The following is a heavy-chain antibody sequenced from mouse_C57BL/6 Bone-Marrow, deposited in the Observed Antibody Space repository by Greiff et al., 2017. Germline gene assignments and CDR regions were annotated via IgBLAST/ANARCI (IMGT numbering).Heavy chain of an antibody. CDR2: IDPSDGYT. J-gene: IGHJ2*01. Sequence: QVQLKQPGAELVKPGASVKLSCKASGYTFTSYWMQWVKQRPGQGLEWIGEIDPSDGYTNYNQKFKGKATLTVDKSSSTAYMQLSSLTSEDSAVYYCASEAYYTHFDYWGQGTTLTVSS. CDR1: GYTFTSYW. D-gene: IGHD2-12*01. CDR3: ASEAYYTHFDY. V-gene: IGHV1-50*01.